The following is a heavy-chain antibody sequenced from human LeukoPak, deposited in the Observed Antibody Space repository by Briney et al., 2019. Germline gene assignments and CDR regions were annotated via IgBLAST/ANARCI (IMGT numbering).Heavy chain of an antibody. CDR1: GFTFSSYG. D-gene: IGHD3-22*01. J-gene: IGHJ4*02. Sequence: PGRSVGLSCAASGFTFSSYGMHWVRQAPGKGLEWVAVIWYDGTNKYYADSVKGRFTISRDNSKNTLFLQMNSLRAEDTAVYYCARAAYDSSGYLTLWGQGTLVTVSS. CDR3: ARAAYDSSGYLTL. V-gene: IGHV3-33*01. CDR2: IWYDGTNK.